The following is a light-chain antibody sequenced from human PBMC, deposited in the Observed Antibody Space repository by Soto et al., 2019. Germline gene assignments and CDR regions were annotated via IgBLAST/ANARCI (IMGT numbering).Light chain of an antibody. CDR3: QQYYSTPLT. Sequence: DIVMTQSPDSLAVSLGERATINCKSSQSVLYSSNNKDYLTWYQQKPGQPPKLLIYWASTRESGVPDRFSGSGSGKDFTLPISSLLAEDVAVYYCQQYYSTPLTFGGGTKVEIK. J-gene: IGKJ4*01. CDR1: QSVLYSSNNKDY. V-gene: IGKV4-1*01. CDR2: WAS.